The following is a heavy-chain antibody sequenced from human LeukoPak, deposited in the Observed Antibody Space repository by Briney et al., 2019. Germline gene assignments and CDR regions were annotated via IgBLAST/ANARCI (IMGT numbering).Heavy chain of an antibody. CDR3: ASRPHSSGWYRDPAFDI. D-gene: IGHD6-19*01. V-gene: IGHV1-46*01. CDR1: AYIFTSSY. Sequence: ASVKVSCKASAYIFTSSYMDWMRQAPGQGLEWMGIISPTGGNTSFAQQFQGRVTMTSETSTYTVYMELSSLRSEDTAVYYCASRPHSSGWYRDPAFDIWGQGTMVTVSS. J-gene: IGHJ3*02. CDR2: ISPTGGNT.